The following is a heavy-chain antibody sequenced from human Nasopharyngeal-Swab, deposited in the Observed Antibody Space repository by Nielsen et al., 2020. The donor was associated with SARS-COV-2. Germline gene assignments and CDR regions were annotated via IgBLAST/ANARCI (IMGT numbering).Heavy chain of an antibody. CDR3: ARVDGIAAAFDY. V-gene: IGHV4-34*01. Sequence: GSLRLSCAVSGGSFSGYYWSWIRQPPGKGLEWIGEINHSGSTNYNPSLKSRVTISVDTSKNQFSLKLSSVTAADTAVYYCARVDGIAAAFDYWGQGTLVTVSS. J-gene: IGHJ4*02. CDR1: GGSFSGYY. CDR2: INHSGST. D-gene: IGHD6-13*01.